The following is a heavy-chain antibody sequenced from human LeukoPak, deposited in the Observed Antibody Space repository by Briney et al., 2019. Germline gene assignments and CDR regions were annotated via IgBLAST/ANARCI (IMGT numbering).Heavy chain of an antibody. CDR2: INPNSGGT. CDR3: ARDYGGNSQRYFDL. D-gene: IGHD4-23*01. V-gene: IGHV1-2*02. Sequence: GASVKVSCKASGGTFSNYAISWVRQAPGQGLEWMGWINPNSGGTNYAQKFQGRVTMTRDTSISTAYMELSRLRSDDTAVYYCARDYGGNSQRYFDLWGRGTLVTVSS. CDR1: GGTFSNYA. J-gene: IGHJ2*01.